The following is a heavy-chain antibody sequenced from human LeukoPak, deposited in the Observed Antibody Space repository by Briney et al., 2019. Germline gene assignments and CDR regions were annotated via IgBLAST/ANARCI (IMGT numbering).Heavy chain of an antibody. J-gene: IGHJ6*03. CDR2: MYSSGST. CDR3: ARGSGLTGYMDV. D-gene: IGHD6-19*01. CDR1: GFTVRSNY. V-gene: IGHV3-53*01. Sequence: GGSLRLSCAGSGFTVRSNYMTWVRQAPGKGLEWVSIMYSSGSTYYADSVRGRFTISRDNSKNTLYLQMHSLRAEDTAAYYCARGSGLTGYMDVWGKGTTVIVSS.